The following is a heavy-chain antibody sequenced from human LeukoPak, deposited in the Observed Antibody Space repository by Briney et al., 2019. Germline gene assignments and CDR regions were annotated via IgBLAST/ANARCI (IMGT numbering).Heavy chain of an antibody. CDR2: ISSSSSYI. CDR1: GFTFSSYS. J-gene: IGHJ6*03. Sequence: GGSLRLSCAASGFTFSSYSMNWVRQAPGKGLEWVSSISSSSSYIYYADSVKGRFTISTDNAKNSLYLQMNSLRAEDTAVYYCARDRGNYYDSSGYELYYYYYMDVWGKGTTVTISS. CDR3: ARDRGNYYDSSGYELYYYYYMDV. V-gene: IGHV3-21*01. D-gene: IGHD3-22*01.